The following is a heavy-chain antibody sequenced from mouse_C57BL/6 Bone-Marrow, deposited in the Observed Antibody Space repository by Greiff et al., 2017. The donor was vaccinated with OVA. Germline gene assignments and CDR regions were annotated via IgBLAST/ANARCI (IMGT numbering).Heavy chain of an antibody. CDR2: ISSGGSYT. Sequence: EVKVVESGGDLVKPGGSLKLSCAASGFTFSSYGMSWVRQTPDKRLEWVATISSGGSYTYYPDSVKGRFTISRDNAKNTLYLQMSSLKSEDTAMYYCARLGGLFAYWGQGTLVTVSA. CDR3: ARLGGLFAY. D-gene: IGHD1-1*02. J-gene: IGHJ3*01. V-gene: IGHV5-6*01. CDR1: GFTFSSYG.